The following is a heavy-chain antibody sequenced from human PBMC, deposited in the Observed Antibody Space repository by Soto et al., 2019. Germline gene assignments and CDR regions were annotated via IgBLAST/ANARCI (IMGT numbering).Heavy chain of an antibody. CDR3: ARGGSGSYSPLFPYYGMDV. J-gene: IGHJ6*02. Sequence: GXSVKGSCKASGGTFSSYAISWVRQAPGQGLEWMGGIIPIFGTANYAQKFQGRVTITADESTSTAYMELSSLRSEDTAVYYCARGGSGSYSPLFPYYGMDVWGQGNTVTVSS. D-gene: IGHD3-10*01. CDR2: IIPIFGTA. V-gene: IGHV1-69*13. CDR1: GGTFSSYA.